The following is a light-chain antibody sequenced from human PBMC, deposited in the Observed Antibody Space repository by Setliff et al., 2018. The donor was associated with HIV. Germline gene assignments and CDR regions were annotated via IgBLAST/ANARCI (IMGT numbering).Light chain of an antibody. V-gene: IGLV2-14*02. Sequence: QSALTQPASVSGSPGQSITISCTGTSSDVGSYNFVSWYQQHPGKAPKLMIYEVTKRPSGVSSRFSGSKSGNTASLTISGLQTEDEADYYCNSYTTSGTRVFGTGTRSPS. CDR3: NSYTTSGTRV. CDR2: EVT. CDR1: SSDVGSYNF. J-gene: IGLJ1*01.